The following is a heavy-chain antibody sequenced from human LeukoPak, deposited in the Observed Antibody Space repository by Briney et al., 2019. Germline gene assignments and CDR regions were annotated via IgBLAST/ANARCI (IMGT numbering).Heavy chain of an antibody. J-gene: IGHJ3*02. CDR2: IKQDGSEK. Sequence: GGSLRLSCAASGFTFSSYWMSWVRQAPGKGLEWVANIKQDGSEKYYVDSVKGRFTISRDNAKNSLYLKMNSLRAEDTAVYYCAITYDSSGYYGAFDIWGQGTMVTVSS. CDR3: AITYDSSGYYGAFDI. D-gene: IGHD3-22*01. CDR1: GFTFSSYW. V-gene: IGHV3-7*01.